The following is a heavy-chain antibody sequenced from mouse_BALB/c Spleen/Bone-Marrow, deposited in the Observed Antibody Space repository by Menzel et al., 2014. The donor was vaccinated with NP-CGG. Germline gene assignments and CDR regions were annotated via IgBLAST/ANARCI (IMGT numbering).Heavy chain of an antibody. J-gene: IGHJ4*01. V-gene: IGHV1S130*01. CDR2: IHPNSGNT. CDR1: GYTFTSSW. Sequence: VQLQQSGSVLVRPGASVKLSCKTSGYTFTSSWIHWAKQRPGQGLEWIGEIHPNSGNTNYNEKFKDKATLTVDTSSXAASVYLSRRTSEDSPVYYCARAGGNYEDYVMYSWGQGASVTVSS. D-gene: IGHD2-1*01. CDR3: ARAGGNYEDYVMYS.